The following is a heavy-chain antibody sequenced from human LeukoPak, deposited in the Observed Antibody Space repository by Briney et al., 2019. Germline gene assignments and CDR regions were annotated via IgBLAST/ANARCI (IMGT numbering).Heavy chain of an antibody. Sequence: SETLSLTCTASVASLAGYYWSWIRQPAGKGLEWIGRIYISDNARYNPSLKSRVTMSIDTSKKQFSLILRSVTAADTAVYYCARDRDIAADGMEGGDAFDIWGLGTLVTVSP. CDR1: VASLAGYY. CDR3: ARDRDIAADGMEGGDAFDI. CDR2: IYISDNA. V-gene: IGHV4-4*07. D-gene: IGHD6-13*01. J-gene: IGHJ3*02.